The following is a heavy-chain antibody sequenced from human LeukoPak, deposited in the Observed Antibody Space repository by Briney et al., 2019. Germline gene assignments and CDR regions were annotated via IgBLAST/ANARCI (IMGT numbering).Heavy chain of an antibody. J-gene: IGHJ5*02. CDR3: ASSGNAAAAGTGWFDP. D-gene: IGHD6-13*01. Sequence: ASVKVSCKVSGYTLTELSMHWVRQAPGKGLEWMGGFDPEDGETIYAQKFQGRVTMTEDTSTDTAYMELSSLRSEDTVVYYCASSGNAAAAGTGWFDPWGQGTLVTVSS. CDR2: FDPEDGET. CDR1: GYTLTELS. V-gene: IGHV1-24*01.